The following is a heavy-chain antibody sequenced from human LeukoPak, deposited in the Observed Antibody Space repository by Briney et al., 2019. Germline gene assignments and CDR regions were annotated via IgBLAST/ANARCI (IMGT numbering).Heavy chain of an antibody. D-gene: IGHD3-22*01. CDR2: IYTSGST. Sequence: SETLSLTCTVSGGSISSGSYYWSWVRQPAGKGLEWIGRIYTSGSTNYNPSLKSRFTISVETSKNQFSLKLSAVTAADTAVYYCARGGSVHYSFDVWGQGTMVTVSS. J-gene: IGHJ3*01. V-gene: IGHV4-61*02. CDR3: ARGGSVHYSFDV. CDR1: GGSISSGSYY.